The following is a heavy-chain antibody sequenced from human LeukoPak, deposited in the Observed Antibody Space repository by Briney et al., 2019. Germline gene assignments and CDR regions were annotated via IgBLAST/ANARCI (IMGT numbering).Heavy chain of an antibody. V-gene: IGHV4-4*09. D-gene: IGHD6-19*01. CDR2: IYNGVPT. J-gene: IGHJ4*02. Sequence: PSETLSLTCTASGAPISRFYWSWVRQPPGKGLEWIGNIYNGVPTFFNPSLHSRVPLSVDTSKTQFSLQLASVTAADTAIYYCVQSTGWPGFDYWGQGILVSVSS. CDR1: GAPISRFY. CDR3: VQSTGWPGFDY.